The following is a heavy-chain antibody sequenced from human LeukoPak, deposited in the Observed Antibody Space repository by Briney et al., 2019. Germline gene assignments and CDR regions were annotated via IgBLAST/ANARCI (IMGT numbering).Heavy chain of an antibody. CDR3: ARGGGYDFWSGYYTPGDYYYYYMDV. CDR1: GGTFSSYA. CDR2: IIPILGTA. D-gene: IGHD3-3*01. V-gene: IGHV1-69*05. Sequence: ASVKVSCKASGGTFSSYAISWVRESPGQGLEWRGGIIPILGTATYAQKFQGRVTITTDESTSTAYMELSSLRSEDTAVYYSARGGGYDFWSGYYTPGDYYYYYMDVWGKGTTVTVSS. J-gene: IGHJ6*03.